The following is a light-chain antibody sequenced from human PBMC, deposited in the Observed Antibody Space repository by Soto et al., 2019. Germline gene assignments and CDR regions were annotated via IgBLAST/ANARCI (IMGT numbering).Light chain of an antibody. CDR1: QDIKNY. V-gene: IGKV1-33*01. CDR2: DAS. CDR3: QHYDHLPPLS. J-gene: IGKJ4*01. Sequence: DIQMTQSPSSLSASVGDRVTITCQASQDIKNYLNWYQQKPEKAPNLLIYDASNLKTGVPSRFSGSGSGTHFTFTISSLQPEDVATYYCQHYDHLPPLSFGGGTKVEI.